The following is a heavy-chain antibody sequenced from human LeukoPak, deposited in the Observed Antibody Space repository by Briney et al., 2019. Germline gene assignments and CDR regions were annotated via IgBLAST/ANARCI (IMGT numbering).Heavy chain of an antibody. CDR2: IYTSGST. D-gene: IGHD3-22*01. Sequence: KPSQTLSLTCTVSGGSISSGSYYWSWIRQPAGKGLEWIGRIYTSGSTNYNPSLKSRVTISVDTSKNQFSLKLSSVTAADTAVYYCARASYYDSSGGDKYYFDYWGQGTLVTVSS. CDR3: ARASYYDSSGGDKYYFDY. V-gene: IGHV4-61*02. CDR1: GGSISSGSYY. J-gene: IGHJ4*02.